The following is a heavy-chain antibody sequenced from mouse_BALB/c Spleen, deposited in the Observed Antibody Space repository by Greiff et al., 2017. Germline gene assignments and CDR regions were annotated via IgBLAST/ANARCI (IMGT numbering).Heavy chain of an antibody. Sequence: VQGVESGPGLVAPSQSLSITCTVSGFSLTSYGVHWVRQPPGKGLEWLGVIWAGGSTNYNSALMSRLSISKDNPKSQVFLKMNSLQTDDTAMYYCANYYGNYVGAMDYWGQGTSVTVSS. CDR2: IWAGGST. J-gene: IGHJ4*01. CDR3: ANYYGNYVGAMDY. D-gene: IGHD2-1*01. CDR1: GFSLTSYG. V-gene: IGHV2-9*02.